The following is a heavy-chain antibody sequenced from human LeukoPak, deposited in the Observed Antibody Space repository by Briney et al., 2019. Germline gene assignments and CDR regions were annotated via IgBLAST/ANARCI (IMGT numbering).Heavy chain of an antibody. D-gene: IGHD1-26*01. CDR2: IRAYNGNK. J-gene: IGHJ4*02. V-gene: IGHV1-18*01. Sequence: APVRVSCKASRYTFTSYGISRVRQAPGQGLEWMGWIRAYNGNKNYAQKLQGRVTMTTETSTSTAYMELRSLRSDDTAVYYCARDQIFVGELLDYWGQGTLVTVSS. CDR3: ARDQIFVGELLDY. CDR1: RYTFTSYG.